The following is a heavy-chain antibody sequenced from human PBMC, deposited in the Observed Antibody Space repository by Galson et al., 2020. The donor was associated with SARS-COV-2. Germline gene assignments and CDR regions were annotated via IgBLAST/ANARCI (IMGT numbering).Heavy chain of an antibody. CDR3: ATGIGWHFNL. V-gene: IGHV3-7*01. CDR1: GFSFSRDSW. J-gene: IGHJ2*01. Sequence: SCAASGFSFSRDSWMMWVRQTPEKGLEWVAHIKGDETGTHYADFVQGRFTISTDNTKKSLFLQMNSLRVDDTALYYCATGIGWHFNLWGRGTLLTVSS. CDR2: IKGDETGT.